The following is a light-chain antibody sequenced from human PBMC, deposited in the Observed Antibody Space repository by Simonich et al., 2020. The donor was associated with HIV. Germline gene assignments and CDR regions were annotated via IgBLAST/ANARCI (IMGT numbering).Light chain of an antibody. J-gene: IGKJ2*01. V-gene: IGKV3-15*01. CDR2: DSS. CDR3: QQYNNWPYT. Sequence: EIVMTQSPATLSVSPGERATLSCRASQSVSGNLAWYQQKPGQAPRLLIYDSSTRDTGIPARFSGSGSATEFTLTISSLQSEDFVLYYCQQYNNWPYTFGQGTKLEIK. CDR1: QSVSGN.